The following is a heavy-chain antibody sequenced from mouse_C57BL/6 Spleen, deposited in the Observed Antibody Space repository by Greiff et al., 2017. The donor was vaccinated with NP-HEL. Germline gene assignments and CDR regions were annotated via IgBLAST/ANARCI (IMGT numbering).Heavy chain of an antibody. CDR2: INPNNGGT. V-gene: IGHV1-26*01. D-gene: IGHD4-1*01. J-gene: IGHJ4*01. CDR1: GYTFTDYY. Sequence: EVQLQQSGPELVKPGASVKISCKASGYTFTDYYMNWVKQSHGKSLEWIGDINPNNGGTSYNQKFKGKATLTVDKSSSTAYMELRSLTSEDSAVYYCARYAGTNAMDYWGQGTSVTVSS. CDR3: ARYAGTNAMDY.